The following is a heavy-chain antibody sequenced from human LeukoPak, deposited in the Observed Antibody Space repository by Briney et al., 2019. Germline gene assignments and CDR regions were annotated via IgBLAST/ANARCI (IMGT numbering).Heavy chain of an antibody. V-gene: IGHV3-33*01. CDR2: IWYDGSNK. D-gene: IGHD6-19*01. CDR1: GFTLSSYG. CDR3: AREARIAVAGTLDY. J-gene: IGHJ4*02. Sequence: PGGSLRLSCAASGFTLSSYGMHWVRQAPGKGLEWVAVIWYDGSNKYYADSVKGRFTISRDNSKNTLYLQMYSLRAEDTAVYYCAREARIAVAGTLDYWGQGTLVTVSS.